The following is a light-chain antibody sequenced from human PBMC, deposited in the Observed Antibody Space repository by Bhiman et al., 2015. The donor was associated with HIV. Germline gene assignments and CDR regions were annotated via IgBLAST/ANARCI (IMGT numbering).Light chain of an antibody. CDR1: DSDIGINS. V-gene: IGLV1-40*01. J-gene: IGLJ2*01. CDR2: GNS. Sequence: QSVLTQSPSVSGTPGQRVTIFCSGSDSDIGINSVSWYQQLPGTAPKLLIYGNSNRPSGVPDRFSGSKSGTSASLAITGLQAEDEADYYCQSYDSSLSAVVFGGGTKLTVL. CDR3: QSYDSSLSAVV.